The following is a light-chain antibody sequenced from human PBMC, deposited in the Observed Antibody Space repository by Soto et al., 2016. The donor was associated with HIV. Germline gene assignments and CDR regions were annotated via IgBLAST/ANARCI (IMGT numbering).Light chain of an antibody. V-gene: IGKV1-NL1*01. CDR1: QGIRNS. J-gene: IGKJ1*01. CDR2: AAS. CDR3: QHYYSTPRT. Sequence: DIQMAQSPSSLSASVGDRVTITCRASQGIRNSSAWYQHKPGKAPKLLLYAASSLQSGVPSRFSGGRSGTDYTLTIISLQPEDFATYYCQHYYSTPRTFGQGTKVEIK.